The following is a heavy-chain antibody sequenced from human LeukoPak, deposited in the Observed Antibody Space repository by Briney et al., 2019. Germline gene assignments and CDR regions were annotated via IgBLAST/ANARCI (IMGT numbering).Heavy chain of an antibody. J-gene: IGHJ4*02. D-gene: IGHD4-17*01. Sequence: SGGSLRLSCAASGFTFYNYAMHWVRHAPGKGLEWFSYINWNSAALDYADSVRGRFTISSDNAKNSLHLAMNSLRPADTAFYYCVKETHGDPHFDYWGQGNLVTVSS. CDR2: INWNSAAL. V-gene: IGHV3-9*01. CDR3: VKETHGDPHFDY. CDR1: GFTFYNYA.